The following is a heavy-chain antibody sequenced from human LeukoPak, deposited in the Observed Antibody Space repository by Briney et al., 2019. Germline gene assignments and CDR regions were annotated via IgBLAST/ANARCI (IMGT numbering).Heavy chain of an antibody. Sequence: SVKVSCKASGGTFSSYAISWVRQAPGQGLEWMGGIIPIFGTANYAQKFQSRVTITADESTSTAYMELSSLRSEDTAVYYCARDNGGSWVVDAFDSWGQGTMGTVSS. CDR3: ARDNGGSWVVDAFDS. J-gene: IGHJ3*02. V-gene: IGHV1-69*13. D-gene: IGHD2-15*01. CDR1: GGTFSSYA. CDR2: IIPIFGTA.